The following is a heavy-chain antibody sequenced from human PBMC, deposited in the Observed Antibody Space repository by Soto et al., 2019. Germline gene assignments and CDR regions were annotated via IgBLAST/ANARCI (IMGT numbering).Heavy chain of an antibody. D-gene: IGHD2-15*01. J-gene: IGHJ5*02. CDR3: ARYSPPKKSYDSNPGWFDP. Sequence: QVQLQESGPGLVKPSETLSLTCTVSGGSMNSYYWSWIRQPPGKGLEWLGYVYSSGTSKYNVSLESRITMSLDTSRNQFSLSLNSVPDADTAVYFCARYSPPKKSYDSNPGWFDPWGQGTLVAVSS. V-gene: IGHV4-59*01. CDR2: VYSSGTS. CDR1: GGSMNSYY.